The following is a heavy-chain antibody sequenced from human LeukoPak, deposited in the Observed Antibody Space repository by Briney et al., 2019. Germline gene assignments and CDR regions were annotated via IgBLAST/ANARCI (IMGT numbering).Heavy chain of an antibody. V-gene: IGHV3-7*01. CDR1: GFTFSSYW. CDR2: IKQDGSEK. Sequence: GGSLRLSCAASGFTFSSYWMSWVRQAPGKGLEWVANIKQDGSEKYYVDSVKGRFTISRDNAKNSLYLQMNSLRAEDTAVYYCARDRQWLEPGWGDYWGQGTLVTVSS. J-gene: IGHJ4*02. D-gene: IGHD6-19*01. CDR3: ARDRQWLEPGWGDY.